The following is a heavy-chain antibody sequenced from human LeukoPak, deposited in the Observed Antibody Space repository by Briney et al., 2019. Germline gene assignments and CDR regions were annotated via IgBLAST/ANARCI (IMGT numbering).Heavy chain of an antibody. J-gene: IGHJ4*02. CDR3: AREGGSGSYLGYFDY. V-gene: IGHV4-59*01. D-gene: IGHD1-26*01. CDR1: GGSISNYY. Sequence: SETLSLTCTVSGGSISNYYWSWIRQPPGKGLEWIGNIYYSGSTNYNPSLKSRVTIPVDTSKNQFSLKLSSVTAADTAVYYCAREGGSGSYLGYFDYWGQGTLVTISS. CDR2: IYYSGST.